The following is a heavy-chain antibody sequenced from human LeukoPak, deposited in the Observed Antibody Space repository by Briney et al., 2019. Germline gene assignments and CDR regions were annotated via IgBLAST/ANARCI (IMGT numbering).Heavy chain of an antibody. Sequence: GGSLRLSCAASGFSFSDYYMNWVRQAPGKGLEWVSYISSSSCSTNYADSVKGRFTISRDNAKNSLFLQMNSLRAEDTAVYYCARPYSSGWYGGFDLWGRGTLVAVSS. V-gene: IGHV3-11*03. CDR3: ARPYSSGWYGGFDL. CDR1: GFSFSDYY. CDR2: ISSSSCST. D-gene: IGHD6-19*01. J-gene: IGHJ2*01.